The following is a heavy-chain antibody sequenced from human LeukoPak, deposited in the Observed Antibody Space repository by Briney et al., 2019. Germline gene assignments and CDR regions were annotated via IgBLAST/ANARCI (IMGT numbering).Heavy chain of an antibody. CDR1: GFTFSNYA. D-gene: IGHD2-8*01. CDR3: AKRYVKTNPYRADAFDI. V-gene: IGHV3-23*01. Sequence: GGSLRLSCAASGFTFSNYAMSWVRQAPGKGLEWVSGISGSGGTTYYADSVKGRFTISRDNSKNTLYLQMNNLSAEDTAEYYCAKRYVKTNPYRADAFDIWGQGTMVTVSS. CDR2: ISGSGGTT. J-gene: IGHJ3*02.